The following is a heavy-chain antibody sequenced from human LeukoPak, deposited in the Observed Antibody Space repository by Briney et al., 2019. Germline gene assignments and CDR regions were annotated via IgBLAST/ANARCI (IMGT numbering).Heavy chain of an antibody. CDR1: GFTFSSYA. J-gene: IGHJ6*03. V-gene: IGHV3-30*04. CDR2: ISYDGSNK. Sequence: GGSLRLSCAVSGFTFSSYAMHWVRQAPGKGLEWVAVISYDGSNKYHADSVKGRFTISRDNSKNALYLQMNSLRAEDTAVFYCARGVFHPFYYHYYLDVWGKGTTVTVSS. CDR3: ARGVFHPFYYHYYLDV.